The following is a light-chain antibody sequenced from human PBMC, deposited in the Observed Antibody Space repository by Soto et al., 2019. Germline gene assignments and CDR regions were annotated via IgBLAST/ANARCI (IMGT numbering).Light chain of an antibody. Sequence: ETVMTQSPDTLSLSPGERATLSCRASQSVTSNYLAWYQQKPGQAPRLLIYAAASRATGIPDRFSGSGSGTDFTLTISRLEPEDFAVYYCQQYGSSLSITFGQGTRLEIK. CDR3: QQYGSSLSIT. CDR2: AAA. V-gene: IGKV3-20*01. CDR1: QSVTSNY. J-gene: IGKJ5*01.